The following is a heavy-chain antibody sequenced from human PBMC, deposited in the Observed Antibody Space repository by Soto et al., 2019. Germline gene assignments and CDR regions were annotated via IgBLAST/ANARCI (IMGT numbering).Heavy chain of an antibody. J-gene: IGHJ5*02. Sequence: QVQLEESGPGLLKPSEPLSLICSVSGVSMRNSYLTWIRQSAGKGLELIGRISTSGNTNYNPSLNSRLTRSVDTSKNQVSLKLTSVTAADTAVYYCARGGGVPALGDPWGQGTLVTVSS. CDR3: ARGGGVPALGDP. D-gene: IGHD3-16*01. CDR1: GVSMRNSY. CDR2: ISTSGNT. V-gene: IGHV4-4*07.